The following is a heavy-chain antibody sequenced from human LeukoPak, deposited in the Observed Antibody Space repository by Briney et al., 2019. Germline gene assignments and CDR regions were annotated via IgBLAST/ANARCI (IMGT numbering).Heavy chain of an antibody. CDR3: AKNRSPVSTWNHYYGMDV. CDR2: ISWNSGSI. D-gene: IGHD1-1*01. CDR1: GFTFSSYA. V-gene: IGHV3-9*01. Sequence: PGGSLRLSCAASGFTFSSYAMHWVRQAPGKGLEWVSGISWNSGSIGYADSVKGRFTISRDNAKNSLYLQMNSLRAEDTALYYCAKNRSPVSTWNHYYGMDVWGQGTTVTVSS. J-gene: IGHJ6*02.